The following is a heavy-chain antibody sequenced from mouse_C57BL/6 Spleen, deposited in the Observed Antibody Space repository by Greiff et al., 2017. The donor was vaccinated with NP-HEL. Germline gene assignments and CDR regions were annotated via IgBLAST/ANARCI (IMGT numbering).Heavy chain of an antibody. CDR2: IGPGSGST. CDR3: ARSDGYYYYYAMDY. J-gene: IGHJ4*01. CDR1: GYTFTDYY. D-gene: IGHD2-3*01. V-gene: IGHV1-77*01. Sequence: QVHVKQSGAELVKPGASVKISCKASGYTFTDYYINWVKQRPGQGLEWIGKIGPGSGSTYYNEKFKGKATLTADKSSSTAYMQLSSLTSEDSAVYFCARSDGYYYYYAMDYWGQGTSVTVSS.